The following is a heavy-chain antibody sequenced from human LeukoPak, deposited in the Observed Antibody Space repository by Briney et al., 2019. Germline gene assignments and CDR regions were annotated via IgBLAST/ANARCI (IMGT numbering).Heavy chain of an antibody. D-gene: IGHD3-22*01. V-gene: IGHV1-18*01. J-gene: IGHJ4*02. CDR3: ARGLPYYYDSSGYYGY. Sequence: GASVKVFCKASGYTFTSYGISWVRQAPGQGLEWMGWISAYNGNTNYAQKLQGRVTMTTDTSTSTAYMELRSLRSDDTAVYYCARGLPYYYDSSGYYGYWGQGTLVTVSS. CDR2: ISAYNGNT. CDR1: GYTFTSYG.